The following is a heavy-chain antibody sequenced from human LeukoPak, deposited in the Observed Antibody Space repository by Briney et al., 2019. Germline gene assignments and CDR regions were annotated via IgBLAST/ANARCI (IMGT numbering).Heavy chain of an antibody. J-gene: IGHJ4*02. V-gene: IGHV3-33*06. CDR1: GFTFSSYG. CDR3: ANGVVGARHFDY. D-gene: IGHD1-26*01. Sequence: GGSLRLSCAASGFTFSSYGMHWVRQAPGKGLEWVAVIWYDGSNKYYADSVKGRFTISRDNSKNTLYLHMNSLRAEDTAVYYCANGVVGARHFDYWGQGTLITVSS. CDR2: IWYDGSNK.